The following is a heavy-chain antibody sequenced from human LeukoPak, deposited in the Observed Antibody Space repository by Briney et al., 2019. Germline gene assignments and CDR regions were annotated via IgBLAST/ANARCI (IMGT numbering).Heavy chain of an antibody. J-gene: IGHJ4*02. CDR1: GGSISSGDYY. Sequence: SETLSLTCTVSGGSISSGDYYWSWIRQPPGKGLEWIGYIYYSGSTYYNPSLKSRVTISVDTSKNQFSLKLSSVTAADTAVYYCAREYGCSGGSCYHYNDYWGQGTLVTVSS. V-gene: IGHV4-30-4*01. CDR3: AREYGCSGGSCYHYNDY. CDR2: IYYSGST. D-gene: IGHD2-15*01.